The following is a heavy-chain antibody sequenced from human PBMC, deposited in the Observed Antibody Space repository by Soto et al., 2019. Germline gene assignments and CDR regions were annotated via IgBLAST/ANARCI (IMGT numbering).Heavy chain of an antibody. CDR1: GGSISSSSYY. CDR2: IYYTDSPDYSGTT. V-gene: IGHV4-39*01. D-gene: IGHD3-10*01. CDR3: TRLPIVREVPEGWFDP. J-gene: IGHJ5*02. Sequence: SETLSLTCTVSGGSISSSSYYWGWIRQPPGKGLEWIVNIYYTDSPDYSGTTYYNPSLRSRVTISVDTSKNQFSLKVTSVTAADTAVYYCTRLPIVREVPEGWFDPWGQGNLVTVSS.